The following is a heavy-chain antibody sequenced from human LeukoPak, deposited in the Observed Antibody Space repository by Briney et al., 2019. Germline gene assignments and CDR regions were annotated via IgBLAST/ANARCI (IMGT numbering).Heavy chain of an antibody. CDR2: INPSGGST. CDR1: GYTFTSYY. D-gene: IGHD6-19*01. Sequence: ASVKVSCKASGYTFTSYYMHWVRQAPGHGLEWMGRINPSGGSTSYAQKFQGRVTMTRDTSTSTAYMELRSLRSDDTAVYYCARPRGSSGRGDFDYWGQGTLVTVSS. J-gene: IGHJ4*02. V-gene: IGHV1-46*01. CDR3: ARPRGSSGRGDFDY.